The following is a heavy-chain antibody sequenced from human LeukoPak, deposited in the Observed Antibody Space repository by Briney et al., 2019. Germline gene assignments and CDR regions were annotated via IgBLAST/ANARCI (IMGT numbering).Heavy chain of an antibody. V-gene: IGHV1-46*01. J-gene: IGHJ4*02. CDR2: INPGDGST. CDR1: GYTFIIYL. CDR3: ARGGSGNYRYYFDH. Sequence: VASVKVSCKAPGYTFIIYLMHWVRQAPGQGPEWMGIINPGDGSTTYAQKFQGRVTMTSDTPTSTVYMELGSLTSEGTAVYYCARGGSGNYRYYFDHWGQGTQVTVSS. D-gene: IGHD3-10*01.